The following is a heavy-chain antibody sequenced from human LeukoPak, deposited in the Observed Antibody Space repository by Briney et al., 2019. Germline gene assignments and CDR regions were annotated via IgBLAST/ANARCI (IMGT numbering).Heavy chain of an antibody. Sequence: GESLKISCKASGYSFTTYWIGWVRQMPGKGLEWMGIINPGDSNTRYNPSFQGQVTLSVDKSINTAYLQWSSLRASDTAIYYCAREEGGYCTSSRCYMYDLDVWGRGTTVTVSS. CDR1: GYSFTTYW. J-gene: IGHJ6*02. CDR2: INPGDSNT. D-gene: IGHD2-2*02. V-gene: IGHV5-51*01. CDR3: AREEGGYCTSSRCYMYDLDV.